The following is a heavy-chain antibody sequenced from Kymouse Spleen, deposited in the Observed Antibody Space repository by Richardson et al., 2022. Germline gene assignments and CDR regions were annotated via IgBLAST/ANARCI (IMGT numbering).Heavy chain of an antibody. J-gene: IGHJ4*02. D-gene: IGHD1-7*01. CDR2: IRSKANSYAT. V-gene: IGHV3-73*02. CDR3: TTGTTEYFDY. Sequence: EVQLVESGGGLVQPGGSLKLSCAASGFTFSGSAMHWVRQASGKGLEWVGRIRSKANSYATAYAASVKGRFTISRDDSKNTAYLQMNSLKTEDTAVYYCTTGTTEYFDYWGQGTLVTVSS. CDR1: GFTFSGSA.